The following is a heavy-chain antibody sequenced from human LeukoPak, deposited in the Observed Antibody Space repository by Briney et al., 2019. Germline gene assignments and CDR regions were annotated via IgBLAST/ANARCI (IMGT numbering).Heavy chain of an antibody. CDR1: GYTFTYND. CDR3: ARGRAAAD. V-gene: IGHV1-8*01. J-gene: IGHJ4*02. Sequence: ASVKVSCKASGYTFTYNDVNWVRQAPGQGLEWMGWMNPGTANTVYAPRFQGRLAMTADTSINTAYMELSGLTSDDTAVYYCARGRAAADWGQGTLVTVSS. CDR2: MNPGTANT. D-gene: IGHD2-15*01.